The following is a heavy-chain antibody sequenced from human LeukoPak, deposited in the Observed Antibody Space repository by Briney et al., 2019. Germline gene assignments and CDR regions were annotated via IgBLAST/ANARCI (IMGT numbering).Heavy chain of an antibody. CDR3: TSGSWGVVGYYYYYMDV. CDR1: GFTFSGSA. D-gene: IGHD3-3*01. CDR2: IRSKANSYAT. J-gene: IGHJ6*03. Sequence: GGSLKLSCAASGFTFSGSAMHWVRQASGKGLQWVGRIRSKANSYATAYAASVKGRFTISRDDSKNTAYLQMNSLKTEDTAVYYCTSGSWGVVGYYYYYMDVWGKGITVTVSS. V-gene: IGHV3-73*01.